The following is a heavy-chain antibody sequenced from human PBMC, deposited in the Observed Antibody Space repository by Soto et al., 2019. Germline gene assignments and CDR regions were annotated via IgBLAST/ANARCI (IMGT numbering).Heavy chain of an antibody. V-gene: IGHV3-23*01. CDR1: GFTFSTFA. J-gene: IGHJ4*02. D-gene: IGHD1-1*01. CDR3: ANPIPKTGTTFGF. CDR2: IGGRGDDT. Sequence: QLLESGGGFVQPGGSLRLPGVALGFTFSTFAMAWVRQAPGEGLEWVSAIGGRGDDTSYPDPMQGRFTISRDNSKDTLYLQINSLRAEDTAVYYCANPIPKTGTTFGFWGQGTLVTVSS.